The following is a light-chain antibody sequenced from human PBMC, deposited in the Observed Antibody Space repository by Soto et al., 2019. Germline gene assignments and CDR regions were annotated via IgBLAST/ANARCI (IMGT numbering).Light chain of an antibody. J-gene: IGKJ5*01. Sequence: DIQMTQSPSSLSASVGDRVTITCQASQDISNYLNWYQQKPGKAPNLLIYAASSLQSGVPSRFSGSGPGTDFILTISSLQPEDFATYYCQQSYRTLITFGQGTRLEIK. CDR3: QQSYRTLIT. CDR2: AAS. CDR1: QDISNY. V-gene: IGKV1-39*01.